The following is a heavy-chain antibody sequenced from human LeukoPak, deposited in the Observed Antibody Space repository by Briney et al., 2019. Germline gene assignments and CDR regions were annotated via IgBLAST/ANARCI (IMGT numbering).Heavy chain of an antibody. CDR3: ARHLEYISSWKGYYFDY. CDR2: LYYSGST. Sequence: SETLSLTCSVSGGSLSGSNYYWGWIRQSPGKGLEWIGSLYYSGSTYYNPSLKSRVTISVDTSKSHFSLKVSSVTAADTAVYYCARHLEYISSWKGYYFDYWGQGILVTVSS. CDR1: GGSLSGSNYY. D-gene: IGHD6-13*01. J-gene: IGHJ4*02. V-gene: IGHV4-39*01.